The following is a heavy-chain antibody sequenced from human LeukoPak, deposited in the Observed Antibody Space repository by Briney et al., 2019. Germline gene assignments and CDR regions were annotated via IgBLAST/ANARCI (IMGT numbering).Heavy chain of an antibody. CDR2: ISGSGGST. D-gene: IGHD6-13*01. CDR3: AKEGYSRGYYSYYYMDV. Sequence: GGSLRLSCAASGFTFSIYGMGWVRQAPGKGLEWVSAISGSGGSTYYADSVKGRFTISRDNAKNTLNLQMNSLRAEDTAVYYCAKEGYSRGYYSYYYMDVWGKGTTVTVSS. J-gene: IGHJ6*03. V-gene: IGHV3-23*01. CDR1: GFTFSIYG.